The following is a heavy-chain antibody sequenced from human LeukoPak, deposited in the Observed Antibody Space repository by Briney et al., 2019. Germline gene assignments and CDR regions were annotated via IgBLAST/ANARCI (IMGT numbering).Heavy chain of an antibody. CDR1: GGSISSYY. D-gene: IGHD3-16*02. CDR2: IDDSGST. CDR3: ARDIGGNWFDP. J-gene: IGHJ5*02. V-gene: IGHV4-59*01. Sequence: SETLSLTCTVSGGSISSYYWSWIRQPPGKGLEWIGYIDDSGSTNYNPSLKSRVTKSVDTSKNQFSLKLSSVTAADTAVYYCARDIGGNWFDPWGQGTLVTVSS.